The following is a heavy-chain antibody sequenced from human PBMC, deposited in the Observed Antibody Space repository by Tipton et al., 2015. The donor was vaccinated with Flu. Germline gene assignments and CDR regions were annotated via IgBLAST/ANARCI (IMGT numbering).Heavy chain of an antibody. CDR1: GFTFSSYE. J-gene: IGHJ6*02. V-gene: IGHV3-48*03. CDR2: ISSSGSTI. D-gene: IGHD1-14*01. CDR3: ARDAGYNRNWIGAGMDV. Sequence: GSLRLSCAASGFTFSSYEMNWVRQAPGKGLEWVSYISSSGSTIYYADSVKGRFTISRDNAKNSLYLQMNSLRAEDTAVYYCARDAGYNRNWIGAGMDVWGQGTTVTVSS.